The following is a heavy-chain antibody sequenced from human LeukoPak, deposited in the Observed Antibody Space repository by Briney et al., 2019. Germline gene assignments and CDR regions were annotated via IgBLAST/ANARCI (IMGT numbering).Heavy chain of an antibody. CDR3: ASDIYSSSNVPTSFDY. J-gene: IGHJ4*02. CDR1: GFTFSSYA. Sequence: GGSLRLSCAASGFTFSSYAMHWVRQAPGKGLEWVAVISYDGSNKYYADSVKGRFTISRDNSKNTLYLQMNSLRAEDTAVYYCASDIYSSSNVPTSFDYWGQGTLVTVSP. V-gene: IGHV3-30*04. D-gene: IGHD6-6*01. CDR2: ISYDGSNK.